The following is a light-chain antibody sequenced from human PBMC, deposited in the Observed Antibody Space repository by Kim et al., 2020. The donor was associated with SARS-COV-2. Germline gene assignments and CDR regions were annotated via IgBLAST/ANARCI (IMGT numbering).Light chain of an antibody. J-gene: IGKJ2*01. CDR2: AAS. CDR3: QQSYSTPPYT. V-gene: IGKV1-39*01. Sequence: DIQMTQSPSSLFASVGDRVTITCRASQSISSYLNWYQQKPGKAPKLLIYAASSLQSGVPSRFSDSGSGTDFTLTISSLQPEDFATYYCQQSYSTPPYTFGQGTKLEI. CDR1: QSISSY.